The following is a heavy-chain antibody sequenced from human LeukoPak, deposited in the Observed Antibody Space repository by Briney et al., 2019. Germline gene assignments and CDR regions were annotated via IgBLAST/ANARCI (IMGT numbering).Heavy chain of an antibody. Sequence: GGSLRLSCAASGFTFDDYAMHWVRQAPGKGLEWVSGISWNSGSIGYADSVKGRFTISRDNAKNSLYLQMNSLRAEDTALYYCAKDIMAGGYDSSGYSRNGLDYWGQGTLVTVSS. CDR1: GFTFDDYA. V-gene: IGHV3-9*01. CDR3: AKDIMAGGYDSSGYSRNGLDY. J-gene: IGHJ4*02. D-gene: IGHD3-22*01. CDR2: ISWNSGSI.